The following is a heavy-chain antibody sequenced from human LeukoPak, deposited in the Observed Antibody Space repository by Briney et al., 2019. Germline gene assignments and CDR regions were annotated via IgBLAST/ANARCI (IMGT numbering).Heavy chain of an antibody. CDR1: GFTFSSYA. CDR3: ATDPEGWGGGFDI. CDR2: ISYDGSNK. Sequence: PGRSLRLSCAASGFTFSSYAMHWVRQAPGKGLEWVAVISYDGSNKYYADSVKGRFTISRDNSKNTLYLQMNSLRAEDTAVYYWATDPEGWGGGFDIWGQGTMITVSS. V-gene: IGHV3-30*01. D-gene: IGHD3-16*01. J-gene: IGHJ3*02.